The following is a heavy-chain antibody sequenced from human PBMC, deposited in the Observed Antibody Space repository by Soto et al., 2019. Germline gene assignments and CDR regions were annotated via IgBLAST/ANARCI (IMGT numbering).Heavy chain of an antibody. D-gene: IGHD6-19*01. CDR3: ASNSIYSSGWVFDY. Sequence: PGGSLRLSCAASGFTFNYFGMHWVRQAPGKGLEWVAVIWYDGSNMYYADSVEGRFTISRDNSKNTLYLQMNSLRAEDTAVYYCASNSIYSSGWVFDYWGQGTLVTVSS. V-gene: IGHV3-33*01. J-gene: IGHJ4*02. CDR1: GFTFNYFG. CDR2: IWYDGSNM.